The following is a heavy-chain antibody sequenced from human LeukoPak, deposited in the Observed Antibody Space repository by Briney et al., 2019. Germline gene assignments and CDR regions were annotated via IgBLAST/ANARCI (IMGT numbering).Heavy chain of an antibody. V-gene: IGHV3-23*01. CDR1: GFTFSNYA. Sequence: GGSLRLSCAASGFTFSNYAMSWVRQAPGKGLEWVSAISGSGGSTYYADSVKGRFTISRDNSKNTLYLQMNSLRAEDTAVYYCAKDLGPVGATTFDYWGQGILVTVSS. CDR3: AKDLGPVGATTFDY. D-gene: IGHD1-26*01. J-gene: IGHJ4*02. CDR2: ISGSGGST.